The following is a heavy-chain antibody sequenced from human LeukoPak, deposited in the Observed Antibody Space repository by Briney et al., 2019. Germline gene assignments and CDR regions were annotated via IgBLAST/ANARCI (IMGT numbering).Heavy chain of an antibody. D-gene: IGHD3-16*02. CDR2: IHTSGST. V-gene: IGHV4-4*07. CDR1: GDSISSYY. CDR3: ARGRGDYVWGSYRFDY. Sequence: SETLSLTCTVSGDSISSYYWNWIRQPAGKGLEWIGRIHTSGSTNYNPSLKSRVTISVDTSKNQFSLKLSSVTAADTAVYYCARGRGDYVWGSYRFDYWGQGTLVTVSS. J-gene: IGHJ4*02.